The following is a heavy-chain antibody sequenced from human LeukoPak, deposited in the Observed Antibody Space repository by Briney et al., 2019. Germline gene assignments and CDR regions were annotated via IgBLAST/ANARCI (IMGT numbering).Heavy chain of an antibody. CDR2: ISYDGSNK. Sequence: QPGGSQRLSCAASGFTFSSYGMHWVRQAPGKGLEWVAVISYDGSNKYYADSVKGRFTISRDNSKNTLYLQMNSLRAEDTAVYYCAKDYSSSWYSGQSHFDYWGQGTLVTVSS. CDR3: AKDYSSSWYSGQSHFDY. CDR1: GFTFSSYG. V-gene: IGHV3-30*18. D-gene: IGHD6-13*01. J-gene: IGHJ4*02.